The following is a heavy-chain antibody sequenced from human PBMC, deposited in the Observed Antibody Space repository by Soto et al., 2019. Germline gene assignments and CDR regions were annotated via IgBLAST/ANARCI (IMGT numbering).Heavy chain of an antibody. CDR3: ARDSSLGVPGY. V-gene: IGHV4-31*03. J-gene: IGHJ4*02. Sequence: SETLSLTCTVSGGSISSGGYYWSWIRQHPGKGLEWIGYIYYSGSTHYNPSLKSRVTISVDTSKNQFSLKLSSVTAADTAVYYCARDSSLGVPGYWGQGTLVTVSS. CDR2: IYYSGST. D-gene: IGHD3-10*01. CDR1: GGSISSGGYY.